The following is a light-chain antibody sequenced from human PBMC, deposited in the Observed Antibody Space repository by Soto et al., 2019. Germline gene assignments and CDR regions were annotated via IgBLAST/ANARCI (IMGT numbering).Light chain of an antibody. CDR1: QNVRDQ. CDR2: TAS. J-gene: IGKJ4*01. CDR3: QQHANWPPLT. V-gene: IGKV3-15*01. Sequence: EVVMTQSPATLSVSPGERATLSCRASQNVRDQLVWYQQRPGQAPRLLIHTASTRATGIPARFSGSGSGTEFTLTISSLQSEDVAVSYCQQHANWPPLTFGGGTKVEIK.